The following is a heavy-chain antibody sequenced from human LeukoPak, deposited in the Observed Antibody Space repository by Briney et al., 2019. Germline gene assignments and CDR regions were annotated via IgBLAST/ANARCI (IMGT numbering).Heavy chain of an antibody. CDR3: AKDKASSGWP. CDR1: GFTFSGSA. V-gene: IGHV3-73*01. J-gene: IGHJ5*02. Sequence: GGSLRLSCAAAGFTFSGSAMHWVRQASGKGLEWGGRIRSKANSYATAYAASVKGRFTISRDDSKNTAYLQMNSLKTEDTPVYYCAKDKASSGWPWGQGTLVTVSS. D-gene: IGHD6-19*01. CDR2: IRSKANSYAT.